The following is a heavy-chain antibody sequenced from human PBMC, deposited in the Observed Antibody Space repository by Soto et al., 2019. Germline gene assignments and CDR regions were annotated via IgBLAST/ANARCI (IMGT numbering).Heavy chain of an antibody. Sequence: SETLSLTCTVSGGSISSGDYYWSWIRQPPGKGLEWIGYIYYSGSTYYNPSLKSRVTISVDTSKNQFSVKLSSVTAADTAVYYCARAPTYTTQSPKFWFDYWGQGTLVTVSS. CDR2: IYYSGST. J-gene: IGHJ4*02. CDR1: GGSISSGDYY. D-gene: IGHD3-16*01. V-gene: IGHV4-30-4*01. CDR3: ARAPTYTTQSPKFWFDY.